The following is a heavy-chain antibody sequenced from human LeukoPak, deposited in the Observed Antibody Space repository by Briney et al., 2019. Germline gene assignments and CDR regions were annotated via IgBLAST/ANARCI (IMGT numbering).Heavy chain of an antibody. CDR3: AGSGGFYYFDY. CDR1: GYTFTNYY. J-gene: IGHJ4*02. Sequence: ASVKVSCMASGYTFTNYYFHWVRQAPGQRLEWMGIINPSGGSTPYAQKFQGKITMTTDTSTSTVYMELSSLRSEDTAVYYCAGSGGFYYFDYWGQGTLVTVSS. V-gene: IGHV1-46*01. D-gene: IGHD1-26*01. CDR2: INPSGGST.